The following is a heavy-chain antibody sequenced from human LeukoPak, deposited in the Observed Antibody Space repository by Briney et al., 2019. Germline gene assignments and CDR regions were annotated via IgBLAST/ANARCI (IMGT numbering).Heavy chain of an antibody. CDR1: GYSFASYW. CDR2: IYPSDSDT. D-gene: IGHD5-24*01. Sequence: GESLKISCQGSGYSFASYWTGWVRQLPGKGLEWMGIIYPSDSDTRYSPSFQGQVTISADKSINTAYLQWSSLKASDTAMYFCARQGWDGYNYDFWGQGTLVTVSS. V-gene: IGHV5-51*01. CDR3: ARQGWDGYNYDF. J-gene: IGHJ4*02.